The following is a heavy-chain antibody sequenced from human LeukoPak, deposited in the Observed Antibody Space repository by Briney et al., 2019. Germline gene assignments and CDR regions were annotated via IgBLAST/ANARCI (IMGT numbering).Heavy chain of an antibody. CDR2: INHSGST. CDR3: ARSLSRDYFYQRGYYYYYMDV. D-gene: IGHD2/OR15-2a*01. CDR1: GFTFSSYE. Sequence: GSLRLSCAASGFTFSSYEMNWIRQPPGKGLEWIGEINHSGSTNYNPSLKSRVTISVDTSKNQFSLKLSSVTAADTAVYYCARSLSRDYFYQRGYYYYYMDVWGKGTTVTISS. J-gene: IGHJ6*03. V-gene: IGHV4-34*01.